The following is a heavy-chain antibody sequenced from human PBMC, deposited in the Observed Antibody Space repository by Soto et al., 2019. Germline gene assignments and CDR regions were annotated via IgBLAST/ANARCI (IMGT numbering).Heavy chain of an antibody. CDR1: GFTFRNHA. Sequence: QVQLVESGGGVVQPGGSRRLSCAASGFTFRNHAMHWVRQAPGKGLEGLAVIAHDVSNAFYRDSVKCRLTVSRDNSKNTLYLYMNSLRSEDTSVYYCARGDREDILVVVGARPGEYGTDIWGQGTTVIVSS. CDR3: ARGDREDILVVVGARPGEYGTDI. J-gene: IGHJ6*02. V-gene: IGHV3-30-3*01. D-gene: IGHD2-15*01. CDR2: IAHDVSNA.